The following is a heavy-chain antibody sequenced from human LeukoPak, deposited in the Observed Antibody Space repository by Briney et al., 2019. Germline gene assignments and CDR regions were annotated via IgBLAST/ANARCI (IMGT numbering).Heavy chain of an antibody. CDR3: AKGRSYYFDY. V-gene: IGHV3-11*01. J-gene: IGHJ4*02. CDR1: GFTFSDYY. D-gene: IGHD2-15*01. Sequence: GGSLRLSCAASGFTFSDYYMSWIRQAPGKGLEWVSYIGNSENIIYYADSVKGRFTISRDNAKNSLYLQLNSLRAEDTAVYYCAKGRSYYFDYWGQGTLVTVSS. CDR2: IGNSENII.